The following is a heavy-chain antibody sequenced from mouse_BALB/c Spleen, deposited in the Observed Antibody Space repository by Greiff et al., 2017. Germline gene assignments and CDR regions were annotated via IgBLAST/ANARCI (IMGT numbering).Heavy chain of an antibody. D-gene: IGHD2-3*01. Sequence: DVMLVESGGGLVKPGGSLKLSCAASGFTFSSYAMSWVRQSPEKRLEWVAEISSGGSYTYYPDTVTGRFTISRDNAKNTLYLEMSSLRSEDTAMYYCARDGGYSAWFAYWGQGTLVTVSA. V-gene: IGHV5-9-4*01. CDR2: ISSGGSYT. J-gene: IGHJ3*01. CDR3: ARDGGYSAWFAY. CDR1: GFTFSSYA.